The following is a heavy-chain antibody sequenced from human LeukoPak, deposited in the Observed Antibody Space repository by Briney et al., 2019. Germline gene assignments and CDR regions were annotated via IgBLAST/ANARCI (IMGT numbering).Heavy chain of an antibody. CDR3: ATLGWPYNWFDP. J-gene: IGHJ5*02. CDR2: FDPEDGET. CDR1: GYTLTELS. D-gene: IGHD6-19*01. V-gene: IGHV1-24*01. Sequence: ASVKVSCKVSGYTLTELSMHWVRQAPGKGLEWMGGFDPEDGETIYAQKFQGRVTMTEDTSTDTAYMELSSLRSEDTAVYYCATLGWPYNWFDPWGQGTLVTVSS.